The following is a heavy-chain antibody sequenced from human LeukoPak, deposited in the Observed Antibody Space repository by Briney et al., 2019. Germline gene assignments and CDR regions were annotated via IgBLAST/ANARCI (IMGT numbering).Heavy chain of an antibody. CDR1: GFTFDDYA. D-gene: IGHD2-21*01. CDR2: ISGSGGST. V-gene: IGHV3-23*01. J-gene: IGHJ4*02. CDR3: AKFLPTHIVVANYYFDY. Sequence: GGSLRLSCAASGFTFDDYAMSWVRQAPGKGLEWVSAISGSGGSTYYADSVKGRFTISRDNSKNTLYLQMNSLRAEDTAVYYCAKFLPTHIVVANYYFDYWGQGTLVTVSS.